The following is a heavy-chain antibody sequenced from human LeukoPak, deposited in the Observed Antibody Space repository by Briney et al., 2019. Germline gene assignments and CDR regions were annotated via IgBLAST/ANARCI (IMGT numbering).Heavy chain of an antibody. CDR1: VYTFTGYY. V-gene: IGHV1-2*02. D-gene: IGHD6-19*01. CDR2: INPKSGDT. Sequence: GASVKVSCKASVYTFTGYYMHWVRQAPGQGLEWMGWINPKSGDTNYAQNFQGRVTMTRDTSISTAYMELNRLRSDDTAVYYCARTAGSGWYWDLKYYFDYWGQGTLVTVSS. J-gene: IGHJ4*02. CDR3: ARTAGSGWYWDLKYYFDY.